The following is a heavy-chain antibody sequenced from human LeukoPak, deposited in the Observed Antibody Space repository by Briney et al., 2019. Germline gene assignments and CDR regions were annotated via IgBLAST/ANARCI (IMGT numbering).Heavy chain of an antibody. V-gene: IGHV1-69*04. CDR2: IIPILGIA. J-gene: IGHJ5*02. CDR3: ARDNPSGSSGWYDWFDP. D-gene: IGHD6-19*01. CDR1: GGTFSSYA. Sequence: ASVKVSCKASGGTFSSYAISWVRQAPGQGLEWMGRIIPILGIANYAQKFQGRVTITADKSTSTAYMELSSLRSEDTAVYYCARDNPSGSSGWYDWFDPWGQGTLVTVSS.